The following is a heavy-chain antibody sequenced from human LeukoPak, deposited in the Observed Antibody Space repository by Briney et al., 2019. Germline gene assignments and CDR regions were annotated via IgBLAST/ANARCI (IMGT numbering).Heavy chain of an antibody. Sequence: GGSLRLSCAASGFTLSSNYMSWVRQAPGKGLAWVSFIYSGGRTYYADSVKGGFTISRDNSKNTLYLQMNSLRAEDTAVYYCARDREEEQWPGSFEYWGQGTLVTVSS. CDR2: IYSGGRT. CDR1: GFTLSSNY. CDR3: ARDREEEQWPGSFEY. D-gene: IGHD6-19*01. V-gene: IGHV3-66*01. J-gene: IGHJ4*02.